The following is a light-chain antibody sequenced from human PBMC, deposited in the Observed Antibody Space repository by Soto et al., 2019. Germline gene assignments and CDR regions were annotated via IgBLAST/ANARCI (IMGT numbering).Light chain of an antibody. CDR3: SSYTTSSTVV. V-gene: IGLV2-14*03. Sequence: QSVLTQPASVFGSPGQSITISCTGTSSDVGGYNFVSWYQQLPGKAPKLMIYEVTSRPSGVSNRFSGSKSGNTASLTISGLQPEDEADYYCSSYTTSSTVVFGTGTKVPS. J-gene: IGLJ1*01. CDR1: SSDVGGYNF. CDR2: EVT.